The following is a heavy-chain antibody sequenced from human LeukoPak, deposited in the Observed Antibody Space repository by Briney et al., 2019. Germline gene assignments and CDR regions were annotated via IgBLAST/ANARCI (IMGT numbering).Heavy chain of an antibody. Sequence: PGGSLRLSCAASGFTFDDYGMSWVRQAPGKGLEWVSGVNWNGGSTGYADSVKGRSTISRDNAKNSLYLQMNSLRAEDTALYYCARDALKYYYDSSGYYFSYWGQGTLVTVSS. CDR1: GFTFDDYG. V-gene: IGHV3-20*04. J-gene: IGHJ4*02. CDR3: ARDALKYYYDSSGYYFSY. CDR2: VNWNGGST. D-gene: IGHD3-22*01.